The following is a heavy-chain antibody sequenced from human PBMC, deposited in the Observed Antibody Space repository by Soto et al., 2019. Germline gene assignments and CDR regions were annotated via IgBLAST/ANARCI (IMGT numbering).Heavy chain of an antibody. V-gene: IGHV3-33*01. CDR3: AREGVGEYYGMDV. Sequence: HPGGSLRLSCAASGFTFSSYGMHWVRQAPGKGLEWVAVIWYDGSNKYYADSVKGRFTISRDNSKNTLYLQMNSLRAEDTAVYYCAREGVGEYYGMDVWGQGTTVTVSS. CDR2: IWYDGSNK. D-gene: IGHD2-8*01. CDR1: GFTFSSYG. J-gene: IGHJ6*02.